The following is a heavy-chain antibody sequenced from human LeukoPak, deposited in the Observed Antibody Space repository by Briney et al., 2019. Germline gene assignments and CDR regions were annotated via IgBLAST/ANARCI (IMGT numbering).Heavy chain of an antibody. J-gene: IGHJ6*02. CDR2: ISSSSRYI. CDR3: TTGRNPITIYGLDV. CDR1: GFTFSSYS. V-gene: IGHV3-21*01. D-gene: IGHD5-24*01. Sequence: PGGSLRLSCAASGFTFSSYSMNWVRQAPGKGLEWVSSISSSSRYIYYADSVKGRFTISRDNAKNSLYLQMNSLRAEDTAVYYCTTGRNPITIYGLDVWGHGTTVTVSS.